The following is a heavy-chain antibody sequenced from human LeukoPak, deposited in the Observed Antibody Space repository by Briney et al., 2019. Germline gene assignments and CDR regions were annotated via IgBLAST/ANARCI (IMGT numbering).Heavy chain of an antibody. CDR1: GGSISSSSYY. D-gene: IGHD3-22*01. CDR3: ARDGTYYYDSSGPSPNYYYYYYMDV. J-gene: IGHJ6*03. V-gene: IGHV4-39*07. CDR2: IYYSGST. Sequence: SETPSLTCTVSGGSISSSSYYWGWIRQPPGKGLEWIGSIYYSGSTYYNPSLKSRVTISVDTSKNQFSLKLSSVTAADTAVYYCARDGTYYYDSSGPSPNYYYYYYMDVWGKGTTVTISS.